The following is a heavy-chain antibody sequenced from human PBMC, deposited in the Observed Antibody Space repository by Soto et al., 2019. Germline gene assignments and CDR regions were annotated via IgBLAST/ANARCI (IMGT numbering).Heavy chain of an antibody. Sequence: GGSLRLSCAASGFTFSSYAMSWVRQAPGKGLEWVSAISGSGGSTYYADSVKGRFTISRDNSKNTLYLQMNSLRAEDTAVYYCAKLHQIFGVVIIPKNWFDPWGQGTLVTVSS. V-gene: IGHV3-23*01. J-gene: IGHJ5*02. CDR2: ISGSGGST. CDR1: GFTFSSYA. D-gene: IGHD3-3*01. CDR3: AKLHQIFGVVIIPKNWFDP.